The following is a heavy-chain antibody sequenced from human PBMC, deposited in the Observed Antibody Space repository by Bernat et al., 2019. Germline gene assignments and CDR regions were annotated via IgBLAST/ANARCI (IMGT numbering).Heavy chain of an antibody. CDR3: SKGGHFDY. Sequence: EVQLVESGGGLAQPGGSLRLSCAASGFTFTSYFMTWARQAPGKGLVWVSTISENGVSTNYADSVKGRFTISRDNSKNTLYLQMNSLRAEDAAVYHCSKGGHFDYWGQGTLVTVSS. V-gene: IGHV3-23*04. D-gene: IGHD3/OR15-3a*01. CDR2: ISENGVST. CDR1: GFTFTSYF. J-gene: IGHJ4*02.